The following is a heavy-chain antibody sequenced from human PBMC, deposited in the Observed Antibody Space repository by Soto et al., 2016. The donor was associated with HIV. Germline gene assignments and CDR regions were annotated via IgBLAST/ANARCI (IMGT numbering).Heavy chain of an antibody. CDR3: ARDAGYSSGWGFDY. CDR1: EITVSSNY. J-gene: IGHJ4*02. Sequence: EVQLVESGGNLVHPGGSLRLSCAASEITVSSNYMSWVRQAPGKGLEWVSLIYSGGRTYYADSVKGRFTISRDSFKNTLYLQMNNLRVEDTAVYYCARDAGYSSGWGFDYWGQGTLVSVSS. CDR2: IYSGGRT. V-gene: IGHV3-66*01. D-gene: IGHD6-19*01.